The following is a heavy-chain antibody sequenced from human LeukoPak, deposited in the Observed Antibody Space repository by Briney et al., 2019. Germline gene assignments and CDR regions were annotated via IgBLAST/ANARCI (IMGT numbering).Heavy chain of an antibody. CDR1: GFTFSNYW. CDR3: AREISSWYRTEGRFDP. V-gene: IGHV3-7*01. Sequence: PGGSLRLSCAASGFTFSNYWMTWVRQSPGKGLEWVANIKQDGSEKYYVDSMKGRFTISRDNAKNSLYLQMNSLRGEDTAVYYCAREISSWYRTEGRFDPWGQGTLVTVFS. D-gene: IGHD6-13*01. J-gene: IGHJ5*02. CDR2: IKQDGSEK.